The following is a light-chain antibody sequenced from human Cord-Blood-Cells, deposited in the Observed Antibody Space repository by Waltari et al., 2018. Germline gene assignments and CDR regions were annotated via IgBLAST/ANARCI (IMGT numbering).Light chain of an antibody. V-gene: IGLV1-44*01. CDR2: RNT. J-gene: IGLJ3*02. CDR1: SSNIGSNT. CDR3: AAWDDSLNGWV. Sequence: QSVLTQPPSASGTPGQRVTISCSGSSSNIGSNTVNWYQQLPGTAPKLLIYRNTQRPSGVPARFSVSKSGTSASLAISGLQSEDESDYYCAAWDDSLNGWVFGGGTKLTVL.